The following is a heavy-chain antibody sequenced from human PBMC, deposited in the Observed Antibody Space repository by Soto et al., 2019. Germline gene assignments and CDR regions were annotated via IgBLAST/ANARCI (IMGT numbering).Heavy chain of an antibody. D-gene: IGHD6-19*01. J-gene: IGHJ4*02. CDR3: ARGVAQWLVHLHFDY. CDR1: GGSISSYY. Sequence: SETLSLTCTVSGGSISSYYWSWIRQPPGKGLEWIGYIYYSGSTNYNPSLKSRVTISVDTSKNQFSLKLSSVTAADTAVYYCARGVAQWLVHLHFDYWGQGTLVTVSS. CDR2: IYYSGST. V-gene: IGHV4-59*01.